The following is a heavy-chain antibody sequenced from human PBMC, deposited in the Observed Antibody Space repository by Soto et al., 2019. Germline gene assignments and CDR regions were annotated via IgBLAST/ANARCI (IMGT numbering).Heavy chain of an antibody. CDR3: ARVDCSGGSCYFQGGAFDI. CDR1: GFTFSSYA. D-gene: IGHD2-15*01. V-gene: IGHV3-23*01. J-gene: IGHJ3*02. CDR2: ISGSGGST. Sequence: PGGSLRLSCAASGFTFSSYAMSWVRQAPGKGLEWVSAISGSGGSTYYADSVKGRFTISRDNSKNTLYLQMNSLRAEDTAVYYCARVDCSGGSCYFQGGAFDIWGQGTMVTVSS.